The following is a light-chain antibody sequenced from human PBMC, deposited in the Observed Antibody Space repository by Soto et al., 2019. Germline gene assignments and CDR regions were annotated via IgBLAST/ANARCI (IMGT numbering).Light chain of an antibody. CDR2: GAT. Sequence: EIMMTQSPATRSVSPGESSTRSCRASQSVSILLAWYQQKPGQAPRLLIHGATSRATGIPARFSGCGSGTEFTLTISSLQSEDFAVYYCQQYNNWPRTFGQGTKVDIK. CDR1: QSVSIL. J-gene: IGKJ1*01. V-gene: IGKV3-15*01. CDR3: QQYNNWPRT.